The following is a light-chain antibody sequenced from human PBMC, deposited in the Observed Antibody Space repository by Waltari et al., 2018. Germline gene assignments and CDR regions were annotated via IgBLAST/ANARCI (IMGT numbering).Light chain of an antibody. V-gene: IGLV1-40*01. CDR3: QSYDSSLSGSI. Sequence: QSGLTQPPSVSGAPGQRVTISCTGSSSNIGAGYDVHWYQLLPGTAPKLLIYGDNKRPSGVPGRVSASKSGTSASLAITGLQAKDEADYYCQSYDSSLSGSIFGGGTKLTVL. CDR1: SSNIGAGYD. J-gene: IGLJ2*01. CDR2: GDN.